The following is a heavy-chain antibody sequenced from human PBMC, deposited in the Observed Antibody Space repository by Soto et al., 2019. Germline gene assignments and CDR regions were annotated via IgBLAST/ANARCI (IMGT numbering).Heavy chain of an antibody. Sequence: QVQLVESGGGVVQPGRSLRLSCAASGFTFSSYGIHWVRQAPGKGLEWVAIIWFDGSNKYYADSVKGRFTISRDNSKNTLYLQMNSLRAEDTAVYYCAKGGYNYESGDYFDYWGQGTLVTVSS. CDR2: IWFDGSNK. V-gene: IGHV3-33*06. D-gene: IGHD5-12*01. CDR1: GFTFSSYG. J-gene: IGHJ4*02. CDR3: AKGGYNYESGDYFDY.